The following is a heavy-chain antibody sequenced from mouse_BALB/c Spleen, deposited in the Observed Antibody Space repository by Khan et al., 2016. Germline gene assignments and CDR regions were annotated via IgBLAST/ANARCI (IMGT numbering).Heavy chain of an antibody. Sequence: QVQLQQSGAELAKPGASVKMSCKASGYTFTSYWMHWVKQRPGQGLEWIGYINPSTGYTEYNQKFKDKATLTADKSSSTAYMQLSSLTSEDSAVYYCASYGSSYYFDYWGQGTTLPVSS. CDR2: INPSTGYT. J-gene: IGHJ2*01. CDR1: GYTFTSYW. D-gene: IGHD1-1*01. CDR3: ASYGSSYYFDY. V-gene: IGHV1-7*01.